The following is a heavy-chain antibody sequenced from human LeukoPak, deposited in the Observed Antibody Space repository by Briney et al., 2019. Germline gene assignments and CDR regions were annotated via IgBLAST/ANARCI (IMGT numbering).Heavy chain of an antibody. CDR3: AREDIVGATSFDY. CDR1: GGFISSYY. J-gene: IGHJ4*02. D-gene: IGHD1-26*01. V-gene: IGHV4-30-4*08. Sequence: PSETLSLTCTVSGGFISSYYWSWIRQPPGKGLEWIGYIYYSGSTYYNPSLKSRVTISVDTSKNQFSLKLSSVTAADTAVYYCAREDIVGATSFDYWGQGTLVTVSS. CDR2: IYYSGST.